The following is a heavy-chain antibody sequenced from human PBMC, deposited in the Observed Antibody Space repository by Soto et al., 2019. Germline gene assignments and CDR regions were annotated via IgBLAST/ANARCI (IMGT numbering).Heavy chain of an antibody. CDR1: GFTFSSYG. CDR3: ARDHGYSSSTYYYYYGMDV. Sequence: GGSLRLSCAASGFTFSSYGMHWVRQAPGKGLEWVAVIWYDGSNKYYADSVKGRFTISRDNSKNTLYLQMNSLRAEDTAVYYCARDHGYSSSTYYYYYGMDVWGQGTTVTVSS. CDR2: IWYDGSNK. V-gene: IGHV3-33*01. D-gene: IGHD6-6*01. J-gene: IGHJ6*02.